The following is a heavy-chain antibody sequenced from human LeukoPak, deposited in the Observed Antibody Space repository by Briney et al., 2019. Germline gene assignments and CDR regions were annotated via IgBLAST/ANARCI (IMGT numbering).Heavy chain of an antibody. CDR1: GDSISSGSYY. J-gene: IGHJ5*02. CDR2: IYSSGST. Sequence: SETLSLTCTVSGDSISSGSYYWTWIRQPAGKGLEWIGRIYSSGSTNYNPSLKSRVTISRDTSKNQFSLKLSSVTAADTAVYYCARDPEEDGRYNWFDPWGQGTLVTVSS. D-gene: IGHD2-15*01. V-gene: IGHV4-61*02. CDR3: ARDPEEDGRYNWFDP.